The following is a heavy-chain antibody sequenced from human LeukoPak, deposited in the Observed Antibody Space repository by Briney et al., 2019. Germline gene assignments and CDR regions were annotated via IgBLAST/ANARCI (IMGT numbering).Heavy chain of an antibody. CDR3: ARDRSRYLDAFDI. D-gene: IGHD1-14*01. J-gene: IGHJ3*02. CDR2: ISGSGGST. Sequence: PGGSLRLSCAASGLTFSSYAMSWVRQAPGKGLEWVSAISGSGGSTYYADSVKGRFTISRDNSKNTLYLQMNSLRAEDTAVYYCARDRSRYLDAFDIWGQGTMVTVSS. CDR1: GLTFSSYA. V-gene: IGHV3-23*01.